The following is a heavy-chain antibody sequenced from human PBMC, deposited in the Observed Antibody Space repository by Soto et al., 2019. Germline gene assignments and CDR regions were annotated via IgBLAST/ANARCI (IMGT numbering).Heavy chain of an antibody. V-gene: IGHV3-23*01. D-gene: IGHD2-2*01. CDR3: VRKYPGTRPFDY. J-gene: IGHJ4*01. CDR1: GFTFNSYA. CDR2: IGTDGNT. Sequence: PGVSLRLSCAASGFTFNSYAMNWVRQAPGKGLAWVSAIGTDGNTYYANSVKGRFTISRDNSRTTLYLQMNSLRVEDTALYYCVRKYPGTRPFDYWGQGTLVTVA.